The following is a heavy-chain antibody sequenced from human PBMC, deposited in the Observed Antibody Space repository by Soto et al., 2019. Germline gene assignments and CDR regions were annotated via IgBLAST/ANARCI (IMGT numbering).Heavy chain of an antibody. CDR1: GGSISSGGYF. D-gene: IGHD2-2*01. CDR2: IYDSCST. V-gene: IGHV4-31*03. CDR3: ARERAAAYYYYGMDF. J-gene: IGHJ6*02. Sequence: QVQLQESGPGLVKPSQTLSLTCTVSGGSISSGGYFWSWIRQHPGKGLEWLGFIYDSCSTYTNPALTLRVTLSVDTDKNQFPLNLSLVTAADADVYLCARERAAAYYYYGMDFWGQGTTVTVSS.